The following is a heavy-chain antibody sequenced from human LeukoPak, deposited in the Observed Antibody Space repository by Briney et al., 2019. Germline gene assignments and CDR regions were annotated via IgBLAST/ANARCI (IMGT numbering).Heavy chain of an antibody. CDR1: GGTISSYD. V-gene: IGHV4-59*01. CDR2: IYYSVST. D-gene: IGHD3-10*01. J-gene: IGHJ4*02. Sequence: PAGTLSLTCTVSGGTISSYDRSWIRQPPGKGLEGFGYIYYSVSTNYNPSLKKGGSTSVGTTSNQFSLRLSTGSAADTAGYYCAGEGGSDMVRGASHLDFGGQGTGDSVS. CDR3: AGEGGSDMVRGASHLDF.